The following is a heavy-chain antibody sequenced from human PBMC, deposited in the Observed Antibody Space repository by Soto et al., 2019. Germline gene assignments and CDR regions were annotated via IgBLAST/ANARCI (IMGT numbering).Heavy chain of an antibody. V-gene: IGHV1-69*01. CDR1: GGTFSSYA. Sequence: QVQLVQSGAEVKKPGSSGMVSCKASGGTFSSYAISWVRQAPGKGLEWMGGITPIFGTANYAQTFQGRVTITADESTSTAYMELSSLRAEDTAVYYCARGRGPFDWLLLFDYLGQGTLVTVSS. CDR3: ARGRGPFDWLLLFDY. J-gene: IGHJ4*02. CDR2: ITPIFGTA. D-gene: IGHD3-9*01.